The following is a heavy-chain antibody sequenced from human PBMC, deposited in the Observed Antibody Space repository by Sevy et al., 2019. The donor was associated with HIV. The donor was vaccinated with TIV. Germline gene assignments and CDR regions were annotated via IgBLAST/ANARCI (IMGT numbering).Heavy chain of an antibody. Sequence: ASVKVSCKISGYTFTTYRITWVRQAPGQGLEWMGWISPHNGDTDYAQKLQDRITMITDTSTTTVYMELTSLRSDDTAVYYCARAYCSAGRCYSLAYWGQGTLVTVFS. V-gene: IGHV1-18*01. CDR1: GYTFTTYR. J-gene: IGHJ4*02. CDR3: ARAYCSAGRCYSLAY. D-gene: IGHD2-15*01. CDR2: ISPHNGDT.